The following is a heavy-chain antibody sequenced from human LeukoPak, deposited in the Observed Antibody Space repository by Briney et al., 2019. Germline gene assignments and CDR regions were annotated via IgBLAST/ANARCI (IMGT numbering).Heavy chain of an antibody. CDR1: GASMRSETHY. CDR2: IYYSGSA. CDR3: ARTPARRQWLSWFDP. V-gene: IGHV4-61*01. Sequence: SETLSLTCTVSGASMRSETHYWSWLRQHPGKGLEWIGYIYYSGSANYSPSLKSRVTISVDTSKNQFSLKLSSVTAADTAVYYCARTPARRQWLSWFDPWGQGTLVTVSS. J-gene: IGHJ5*02. D-gene: IGHD6-19*01.